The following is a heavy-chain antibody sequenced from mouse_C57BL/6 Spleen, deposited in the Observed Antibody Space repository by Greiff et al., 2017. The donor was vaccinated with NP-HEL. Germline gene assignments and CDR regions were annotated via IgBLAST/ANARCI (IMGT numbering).Heavy chain of an antibody. J-gene: IGHJ1*03. CDR1: GFTFSDYY. CDR2: INYDGSST. Sequence: DVKLVESEGGLVQPGSSMKLSCTASGFTFSDYYMAWVRQVPEKGLEWVANINYDGSSTYYLDSLKSRFIISRDNAKNILYLQMSSLKSEDSATYYCARGPITTVVATGYFDVWGTGTTVTVSS. V-gene: IGHV5-16*01. D-gene: IGHD1-1*01. CDR3: ARGPITTVVATGYFDV.